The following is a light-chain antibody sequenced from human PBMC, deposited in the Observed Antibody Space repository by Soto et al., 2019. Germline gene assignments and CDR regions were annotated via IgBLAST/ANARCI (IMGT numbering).Light chain of an antibody. CDR3: QHYYSTPPT. V-gene: IGKV4-1*01. J-gene: IGKJ1*01. Sequence: DIVMTQSPDSLAVSLGERATINCKSSQSVLYSSTHKNYVAWFQQKPGQPPKLLIYWASTRESGVPDRFSGSGSGTDFTLTISSLQAEDVAVYYCQHYYSTPPTFGQGTKVEIK. CDR2: WAS. CDR1: QSVLYSSTHKNY.